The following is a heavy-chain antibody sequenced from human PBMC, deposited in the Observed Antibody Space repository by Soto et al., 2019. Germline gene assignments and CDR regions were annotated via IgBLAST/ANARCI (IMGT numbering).Heavy chain of an antibody. CDR3: AKDSEPYYDFWSGRFDY. Sequence: PSETLSLTCTVSGGSISSYYWSWIRQPPGRGLEWIGYIYYSGSTNYNPSLKSRVTISVDTSKNQFSLKLSSVTAADTAVYYCAKDSEPYYDFWSGRFDYWGQGTLVTVSS. D-gene: IGHD3-3*01. CDR1: GGSISSYY. V-gene: IGHV4-59*01. CDR2: IYYSGST. J-gene: IGHJ4*02.